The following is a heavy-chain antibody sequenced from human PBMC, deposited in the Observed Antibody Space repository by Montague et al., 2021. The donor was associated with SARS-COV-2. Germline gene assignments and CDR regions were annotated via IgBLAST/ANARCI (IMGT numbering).Heavy chain of an antibody. D-gene: IGHD3-10*01. CDR1: GFTFRSYW. V-gene: IGHV3-74*01. J-gene: IGHJ4*02. CDR3: VRPLWFGDSDYYFES. Sequence: SLRLSCAASGFTFRSYWMHWVRQVPGRGLVWVSRIRPDGTSTHYAASVKGRFVISRDNAKNTLSLEMTNLRVDGTAIYYCVRPLWFGDSDYYFESWGQGTLVSVSS. CDR2: IRPDGTST.